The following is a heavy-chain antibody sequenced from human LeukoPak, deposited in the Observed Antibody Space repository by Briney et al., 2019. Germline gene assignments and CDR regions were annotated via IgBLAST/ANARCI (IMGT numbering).Heavy chain of an antibody. CDR1: GFTFSSYS. CDR3: ARERFLYYYYGMDV. V-gene: IGHV3-48*02. CDR2: ISSSSSTI. J-gene: IGHJ6*02. D-gene: IGHD3-3*01. Sequence: PGGSLRLSCAASGFTFSSYSMNWVRQAPGKGLEWVSYISSSSSTIYYADSVKGRFTISRDNAKNSLYLQMNSLRDEDTAVYCCARERFLYYYYGMDVWGQGTTVTVSS.